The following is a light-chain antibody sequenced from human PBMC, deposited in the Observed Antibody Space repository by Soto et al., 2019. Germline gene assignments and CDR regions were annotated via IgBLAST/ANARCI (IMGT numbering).Light chain of an antibody. J-gene: IGLJ1*01. CDR2: EVT. Sequence: QSVLTQPASVSGSPGQSITISCTGTSGDVGSYNFVSWYQQHPGKAPKFMIYEVTKRPSGVSNRFSGSKSGNTASLTISGLQADDDADYYCCSYAGTHYVFGTGTKLTVL. V-gene: IGLV2-23*02. CDR3: CSYAGTHYV. CDR1: SGDVGSYNF.